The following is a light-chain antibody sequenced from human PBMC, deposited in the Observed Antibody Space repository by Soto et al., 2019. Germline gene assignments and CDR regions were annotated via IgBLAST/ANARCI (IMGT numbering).Light chain of an antibody. Sequence: IQTTQSPSTLSASVGDRVTITCRASQSISSWLAWYQQKPGKAPKLLIYDASSLESGVPSRFSGSGSGTEFTLTISSLQPDDFATYYCQQYNSYWYTFGQGTKVDIK. V-gene: IGKV1-5*01. CDR2: DAS. J-gene: IGKJ2*01. CDR1: QSISSW. CDR3: QQYNSYWYT.